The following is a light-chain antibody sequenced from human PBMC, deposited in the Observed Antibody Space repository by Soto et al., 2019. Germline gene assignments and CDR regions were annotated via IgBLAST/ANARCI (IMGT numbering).Light chain of an antibody. CDR2: AAS. CDR3: QKSFSTTRT. CDR1: QSIRTY. J-gene: IGKJ3*01. V-gene: IGKV1-39*01. Sequence: DLQMTQSPSSLSAALGDSVTITCRAGQSIRTYLNWYQQKTGKAPNILIYAASTLQSGVPYRLSGSGSGTDLNLTISSLQPEDFATYYCQKSFSTTRTFGPGTKVDIK.